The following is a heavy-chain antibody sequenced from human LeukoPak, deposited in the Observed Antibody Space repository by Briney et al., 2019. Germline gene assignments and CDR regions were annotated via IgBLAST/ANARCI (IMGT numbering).Heavy chain of an antibody. Sequence: GGSLRLSCAASGFTFDDYAMHWVRQAPGKGLEWVSGISWNSGSIGYADSVKGRFTISRDNAKNSLYLQMNSLRAEDTALYYCAKAVGELESGEIDYWGQRTLVTVSS. J-gene: IGHJ4*02. CDR2: ISWNSGSI. D-gene: IGHD1-1*01. V-gene: IGHV3-9*01. CDR1: GFTFDDYA. CDR3: AKAVGELESGEIDY.